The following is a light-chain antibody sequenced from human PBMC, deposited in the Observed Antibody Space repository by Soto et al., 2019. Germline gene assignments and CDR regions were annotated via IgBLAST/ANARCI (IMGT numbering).Light chain of an antibody. CDR3: SSYAGSNKLGV. V-gene: IGLV2-8*01. Sequence: QSVLTQPPSASGSPGQSVTISCTGTSSDVGGYNYVSWYQQHPGKAPKLMIYEVSKRPSGVPDRFCGSKSGNTASLTVSGLQAEDEADYYRSSYAGSNKLGVFGTGTKLTVL. CDR2: EVS. J-gene: IGLJ1*01. CDR1: SSDVGGYNY.